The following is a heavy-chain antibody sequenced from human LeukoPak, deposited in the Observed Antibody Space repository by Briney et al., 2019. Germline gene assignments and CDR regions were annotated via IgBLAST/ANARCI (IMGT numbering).Heavy chain of an antibody. CDR1: GFTVSSTY. V-gene: IGHV3-53*05. Sequence: GGSLRLSCAASGFTVSSTYMNWVRQAPGKGLEWVSVICSDGNTYYADSVKGRFTISRDNSKNTLYLQMNSLRSEDTAVYYCARGLIVVGASVYWGQGTLVTVSS. CDR3: ARGLIVVGASVY. CDR2: ICSDGNT. D-gene: IGHD3-22*01. J-gene: IGHJ4*02.